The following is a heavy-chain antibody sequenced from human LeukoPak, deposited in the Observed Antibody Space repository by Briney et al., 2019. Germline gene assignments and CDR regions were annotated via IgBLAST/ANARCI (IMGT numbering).Heavy chain of an antibody. J-gene: IGHJ6*03. D-gene: IGHD3-9*01. CDR2: INPNSGGT. CDR1: GYTFTAYY. CDR3: ARTGTLRYFDWLRYERGNYYYYMDV. V-gene: IGHV1-2*02. Sequence: ASVKVSCKASGYTFTAYYMHWVRQAPGQGLEWMGWINPNSGGTNYAQKFQGRVTMTRDTSISTAYMELSRLRSDDTAVYYCARTGTLRYFDWLRYERGNYYYYMDVWGKGTTVTISS.